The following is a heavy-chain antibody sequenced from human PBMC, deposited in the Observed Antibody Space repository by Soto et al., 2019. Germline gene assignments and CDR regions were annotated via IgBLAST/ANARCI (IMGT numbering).Heavy chain of an antibody. D-gene: IGHD3-9*01. J-gene: IGHJ4*02. Sequence: SETLSLNCTVAGESISSYYWNWIQQPPGKGLEWIAFIYYGGSINYNPSLKSRVAISVDTSKNQFSLNLNSVTAADMAVYYCARPGLDWGSLDYWGQGILVTVSS. V-gene: IGHV4-59*08. CDR3: ARPGLDWGSLDY. CDR2: IYYGGSI. CDR1: GESISSYY.